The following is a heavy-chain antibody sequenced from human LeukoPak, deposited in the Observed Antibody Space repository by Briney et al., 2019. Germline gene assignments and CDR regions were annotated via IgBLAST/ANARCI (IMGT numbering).Heavy chain of an antibody. J-gene: IGHJ6*03. D-gene: IGHD6-13*01. CDR1: GYSFPSYW. V-gene: IGHV5-51*01. Sequence: GESLKISCKGSGYSFPSYWIGWVRQMPGKGLEWMGIIYPGDSDVKYSPSFQGQVTISADKSITTAYLQWSSLKASDTAMYYCARHIAAAGTTWADYYYMDVWGKGTTVTVSS. CDR3: ARHIAAAGTTWADYYYMDV. CDR2: IYPGDSDV.